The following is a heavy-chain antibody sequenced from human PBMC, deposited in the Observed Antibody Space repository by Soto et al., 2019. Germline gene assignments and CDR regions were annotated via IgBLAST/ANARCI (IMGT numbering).Heavy chain of an antibody. CDR3: ARGSRYYDFWSGYHYYYYGMDV. Sequence: ASVKLSCTDSGGTFSIYAISWVRQAPGQGLEWMGGVIPIFGTANYAQKFQGRVTITADESTSTAYMELSSLRSEDTAVYYCARGSRYYDFWSGYHYYYYGMDVWGQGATVTVSS. D-gene: IGHD3-3*01. CDR2: VIPIFGTA. J-gene: IGHJ6*02. CDR1: GGTFSIYA. V-gene: IGHV1-69*13.